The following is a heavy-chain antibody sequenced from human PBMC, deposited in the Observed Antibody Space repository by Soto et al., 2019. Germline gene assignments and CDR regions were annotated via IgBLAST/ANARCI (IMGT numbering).Heavy chain of an antibody. V-gene: IGHV3-30-3*01. Sequence: QVQLVESGGGVVQPGRSLRLSCAASGFTFSSYAMHWVRQAPGKGLEWVAVISYDGSNKYYADSVKGRFTISRDNSKNTRYLQMHSLRAEDTAVYYCARENIGGDTGFDPWGQGTLVTVSS. CDR2: ISYDGSNK. CDR1: GFTFSSYA. D-gene: IGHD2-21*02. CDR3: ARENIGGDTGFDP. J-gene: IGHJ5*02.